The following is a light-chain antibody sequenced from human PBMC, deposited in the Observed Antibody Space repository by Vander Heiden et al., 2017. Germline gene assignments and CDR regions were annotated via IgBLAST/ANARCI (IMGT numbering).Light chain of an antibody. V-gene: IGKV2-30*01. Sequence: VVMTQSPLPLPVTLGPPASFSCSHSQVLLYGAGNMYLHWFHPRPGHSPRRLIYRLSNRDSGVPDRVSARRSCTHFTLKISRVEAEAVGLCHCMQAIHWSASVDTFADWTKPEIK. J-gene: IGKJ2*01. CDR2: RLS. CDR3: MQAIHWSASVDT. CDR1: QVLLYGAGNMY.